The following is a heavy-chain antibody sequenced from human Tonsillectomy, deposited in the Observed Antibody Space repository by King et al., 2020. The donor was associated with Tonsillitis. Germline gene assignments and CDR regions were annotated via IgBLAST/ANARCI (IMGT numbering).Heavy chain of an antibody. V-gene: IGHV4-34*01. CDR1: GGSFSGYY. Sequence: VQLQQWGPRLFKPSETLSLTCAVYGGSFSGYYWTWIRQPPGKGLEWIGEINYSGSSDYNPSLTCRVTKSVDTPKNPFSLKLSSVTAADTAVYYCARDPQEPYDYWGPGTLVTVS. CDR2: INYSGSS. J-gene: IGHJ4*02. CDR3: ARDPQEPYDY.